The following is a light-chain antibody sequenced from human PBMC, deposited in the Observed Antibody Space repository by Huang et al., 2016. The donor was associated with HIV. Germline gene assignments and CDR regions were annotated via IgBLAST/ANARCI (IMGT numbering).Light chain of an antibody. V-gene: IGKV1-13*02. J-gene: IGKJ4*01. CDR3: QQFSF. CDR1: HGVSSA. CDR2: DAS. Sequence: AIQLTQSPSSLSASLGDRVTITCRASHGVSSALAWYQQKPGKSPKLLIYDASTLQSGVPSRCSGSASGTDFTLNISSLQPEDFATYYCQQFSFFGGGTKVEIK.